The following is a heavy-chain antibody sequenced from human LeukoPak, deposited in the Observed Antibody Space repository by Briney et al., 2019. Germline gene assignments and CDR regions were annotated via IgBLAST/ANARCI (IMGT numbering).Heavy chain of an antibody. J-gene: IGHJ3*02. Sequence: GGSLRLSCTGSGFTLSSYAMNWVRRAPGQGLEWVSSISSSSSDIYYTDSVKGRFTISRDNAKNSLYLQMNSLRAEDTAVYCCVTDYGGSSGAFDIWGQGTMVTVSS. V-gene: IGHV3-21*01. CDR1: GFTLSSYA. CDR3: VTDYGGSSGAFDI. CDR2: ISSSSSDI. D-gene: IGHD4-23*01.